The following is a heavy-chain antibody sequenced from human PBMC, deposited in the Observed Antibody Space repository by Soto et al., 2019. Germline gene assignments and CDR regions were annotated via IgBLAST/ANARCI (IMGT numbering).Heavy chain of an antibody. CDR3: ARGGQDFWSGPFDY. CDR1: GCSISNYY. J-gene: IGHJ4*02. CDR2: IDTSGST. D-gene: IGHD3-3*01. V-gene: IGHV4-4*07. Sequence: SETLSLTCTVSGCSISNYYCNWIRQPAGKGLEWIGRIDTSGSTNYNPSLKSRVTMSVDTSKQEFSLKLSSVTAADTALYYCARGGQDFWSGPFDYWGRGALVTVSS.